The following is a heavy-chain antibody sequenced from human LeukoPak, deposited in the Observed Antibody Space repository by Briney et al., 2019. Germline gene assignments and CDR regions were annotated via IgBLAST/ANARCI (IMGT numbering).Heavy chain of an antibody. D-gene: IGHD3-22*01. J-gene: IGHJ4*02. V-gene: IGHV3-9*01. Sequence: PGGSLRLSCAASGFNFEDYAMHWVRHVPGKGLEWVSGISWNSDSIGYADSVKGRFTNSGDNAKNSLYLQMNGLRAEDTALYYCTKAGYYYDNSGYYPLDYWGQGTLVTVSS. CDR2: ISWNSDSI. CDR1: GFNFEDYA. CDR3: TKAGYYYDNSGYYPLDY.